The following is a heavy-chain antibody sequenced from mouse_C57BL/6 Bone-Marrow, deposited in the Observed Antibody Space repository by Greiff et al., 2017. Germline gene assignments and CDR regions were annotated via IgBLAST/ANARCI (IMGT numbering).Heavy chain of an antibody. Sequence: EVQVVESGGGLVQSGRSLRLSCATSGFTFSDFYMEWVRQAPGKGLEWIAASRNKANDYTTEYSASVKGRFIVSRDTSQSILYLQMNALRAEDTAIYYCARDASYYGGFAYWGQGTLVTVSA. CDR3: ARDASYYGGFAY. CDR2: SRNKANDYTT. J-gene: IGHJ3*01. V-gene: IGHV7-1*01. CDR1: GFTFSDFY. D-gene: IGHD2-10*01.